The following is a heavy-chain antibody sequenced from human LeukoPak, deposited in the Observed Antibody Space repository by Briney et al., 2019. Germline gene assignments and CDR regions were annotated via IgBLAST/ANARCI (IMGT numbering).Heavy chain of an antibody. V-gene: IGHV4-39*07. J-gene: IGHJ6*03. CDR1: GGSISSSSYY. CDR2: INHSGST. Sequence: SETLSLTCTVSGGSISSSSYYWGWIRQPPGKGLEWIGEINHSGSTNYNPSLKSRVTISVDTSKNQFSLKLSSVTAADTAVYYCARGTGVPYMDVWGKGTTVTVSS. CDR3: ARGTGVPYMDV. D-gene: IGHD1-1*01.